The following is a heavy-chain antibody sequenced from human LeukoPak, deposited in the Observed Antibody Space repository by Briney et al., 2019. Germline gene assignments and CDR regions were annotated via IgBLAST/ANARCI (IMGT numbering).Heavy chain of an antibody. J-gene: IGHJ4*02. D-gene: IGHD6-13*01. CDR2: INSDGSST. Sequence: GRSLRLSCAASGFTFSSNVMHWVRQAPGKGLVWVSRINSDGSSTSYADSVKGRVTISRDNAKNTLYLQMNSLRAEDTAVYYCIGGPYSIDYWGQGTLVTVSS. CDR1: GFTFSSNV. CDR3: IGGPYSIDY. V-gene: IGHV3-74*01.